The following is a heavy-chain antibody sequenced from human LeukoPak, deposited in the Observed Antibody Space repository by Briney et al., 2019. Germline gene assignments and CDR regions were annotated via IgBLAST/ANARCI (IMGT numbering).Heavy chain of an antibody. CDR1: GFNLRDFS. J-gene: IGHJ6*04. V-gene: IGHV3-21*01. D-gene: IGHD3-10*02. Sequence: GSLRPPWSAFGFNLRDFSLIWVRQAPGEGPGGGSSIFPSSGEIHYADSVKGRFTISRDNAKNSLYLQMNSLRAEDTAVYYCAELGITMIGGVWGKGTTVTVSS. CDR3: AELGITMIGGV. CDR2: IFPSSGEI.